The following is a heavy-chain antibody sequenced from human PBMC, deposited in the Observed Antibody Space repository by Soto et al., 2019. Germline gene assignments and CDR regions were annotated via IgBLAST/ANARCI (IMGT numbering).Heavy chain of an antibody. J-gene: IGHJ6*02. CDR3: ARDKYYSGSGKEGMDV. CDR2: IYYSGST. CDR1: GGSISSYY. D-gene: IGHD3-10*01. V-gene: IGHV4-59*12. Sequence: SETLSLTCTVSGGSISSYYWSWIRQPPGKGLEWIGYIYYSGSTHYNPSLKSRVTISVDTSKNQFSLKLSSVTAADTAVYYCARDKYYSGSGKEGMDVWGQGTTVTVSS.